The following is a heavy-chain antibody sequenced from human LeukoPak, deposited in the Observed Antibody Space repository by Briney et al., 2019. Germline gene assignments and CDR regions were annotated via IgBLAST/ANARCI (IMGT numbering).Heavy chain of an antibody. Sequence: GGSLRLSCEASGLAFSSHGMTWVRQAPGKGLEWVSGITSSGGTTYHAESVKGRFTISRDNSKNTLYLQMNSLRAEDTAVYYCAKVNWCSASCADAWGQGTLVTVSS. J-gene: IGHJ4*02. CDR3: AKVNWCSASCADA. V-gene: IGHV3-23*01. D-gene: IGHD2-2*01. CDR1: GLAFSSHG. CDR2: ITSSGGTT.